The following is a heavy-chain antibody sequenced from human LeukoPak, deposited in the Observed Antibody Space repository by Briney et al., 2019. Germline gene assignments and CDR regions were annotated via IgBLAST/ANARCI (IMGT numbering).Heavy chain of an antibody. J-gene: IGHJ6*04. D-gene: IGHD3-10*01. Sequence: SETLSLTCTVSGGSISSGGYYWSWIRQLPGKGLEWIGYIYYSGSTYYNLSLKSRVTISVDTSKNQFSLKLSSVTAADTAVYYCARGAREVRRYGMDVWGKGTTVTVSS. CDR1: GGSISSGGYY. V-gene: IGHV4-31*03. CDR2: IYYSGST. CDR3: ARGAREVRRYGMDV.